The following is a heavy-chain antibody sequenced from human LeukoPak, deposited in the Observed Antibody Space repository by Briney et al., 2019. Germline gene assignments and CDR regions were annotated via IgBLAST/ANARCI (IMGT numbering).Heavy chain of an antibody. D-gene: IGHD1-26*01. J-gene: IGHJ6*02. CDR1: GFTFSSYA. CDR3: AKDARGATVLYYYYGMDV. Sequence: PGGSLRLSCAASGFTFSSYAMSWVRQAPGKGLEWVSGISWNSGSIGYADSVKGRFTISRDNAKNSLYLQMNSLRAEDTALYYCAKDARGATVLYYYYGMDVWGQGTTVTVSS. V-gene: IGHV3-9*01. CDR2: ISWNSGSI.